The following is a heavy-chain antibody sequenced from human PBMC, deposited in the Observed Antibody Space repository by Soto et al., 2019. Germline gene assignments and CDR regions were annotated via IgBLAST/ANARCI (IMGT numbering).Heavy chain of an antibody. Sequence: QVQLVQSGAEVKKPGSSVKVSCKASGGSLSNYGISWVRQAPGQGLEWMGGIIPVFGTANYAQKFQGRVTITADESTNIVYMEVTSLRSEATAVYYCARGDATKIVVTTYYAMDVWGQGTPGTVSS. CDR3: ARGDATKIVVTTYYAMDV. CDR2: IIPVFGTA. V-gene: IGHV1-69*12. CDR1: GGSLSNYG. J-gene: IGHJ6*02. D-gene: IGHD4-17*01.